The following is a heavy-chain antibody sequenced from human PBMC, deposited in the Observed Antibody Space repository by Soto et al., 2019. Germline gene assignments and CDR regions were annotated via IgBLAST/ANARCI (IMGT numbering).Heavy chain of an antibody. V-gene: IGHV6-1*01. Sequence: PSQTLSLTCAISGDSISSNSAAWNWIRQSPSRGLEWLGRTYYRSKWYNDYAVSVKSRITINPDTSKNQFSLQLNSVTPEDTAVYYCARDLERIRFLEWTDAFDIWGQGTMVTVSS. CDR3: ARDLERIRFLEWTDAFDI. D-gene: IGHD3-3*01. CDR1: GDSISSNSAA. CDR2: TYYRSKWYN. J-gene: IGHJ3*02.